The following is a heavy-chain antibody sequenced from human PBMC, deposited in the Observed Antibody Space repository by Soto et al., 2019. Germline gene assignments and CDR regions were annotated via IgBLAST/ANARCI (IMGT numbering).Heavy chain of an antibody. CDR1: GFTFSTHA. CDR2: VWSDGNKQ. V-gene: IGHV3-33*01. Sequence: QVQLVETGGGVAQPGMSLRLSCVASGFTFSTHAMHLVRHPPDKRLEWVAVVWSDGNKQYHADSVIDRFTISRDNSRNALYMQMKSPRAADTALCLCVSCPPSRSWYINIYYYYGLDAWGQGNTVSVTS. CDR3: VSCPPSRSWYINIYYYYGLDA. D-gene: IGHD6-13*01. J-gene: IGHJ6*02.